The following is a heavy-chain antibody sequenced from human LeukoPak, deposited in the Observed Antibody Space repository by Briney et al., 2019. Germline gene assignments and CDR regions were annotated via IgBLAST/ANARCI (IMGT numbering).Heavy chain of an antibody. CDR2: INPDGSES. J-gene: IGHJ6*04. CDR3: ATFVGTVSGSYTVPGGLLV. CDR1: EFEPTYFW. Sequence: QPGGSLRLSCVALEFEPTYFWMTWVRRAPGKGLEWVANINPDGSESFYLDSVRGPFTISRDNAKKSLYIQMNSLRAEDTAVYYCATFVGTVSGSYTVPGGLLVWGKGTTVSVSS. V-gene: IGHV3-7*01. D-gene: IGHD3-16*02.